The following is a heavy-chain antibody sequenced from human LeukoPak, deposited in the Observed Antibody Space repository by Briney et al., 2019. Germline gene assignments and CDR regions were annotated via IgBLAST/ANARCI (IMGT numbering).Heavy chain of an antibody. V-gene: IGHV3-30-3*01. CDR2: ISYDGSNK. D-gene: IGHD1-26*01. CDR3: ARDLGSYYTYFDY. Sequence: GGYLRLSCAASGFTFSSYAMHWVRQAPGKGLEWVAVISYDGSNKYYADSVKGRFTISRDNSKNTLYLQMNSLRAEDTAVYYCARDLGSYYTYFDYWGQGTLVTVSS. CDR1: GFTFSSYA. J-gene: IGHJ4*02.